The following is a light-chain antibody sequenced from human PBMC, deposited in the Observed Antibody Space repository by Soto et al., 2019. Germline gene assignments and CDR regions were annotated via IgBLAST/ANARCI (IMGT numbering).Light chain of an antibody. CDR1: SSDVGRYNY. V-gene: IGLV2-14*01. CDR2: EVS. CDR3: GSYTTTYVRL. Sequence: QFALTQPASVSGSPGQSITISCTGTSSDVGRYNYVSWYQQHPGRAPKLIIYEVSNRPSGVSDRFSGSKSGNVASLTISGLQAADEADYYCGSYTTTYVRLFGTGTKVTVL. J-gene: IGLJ1*01.